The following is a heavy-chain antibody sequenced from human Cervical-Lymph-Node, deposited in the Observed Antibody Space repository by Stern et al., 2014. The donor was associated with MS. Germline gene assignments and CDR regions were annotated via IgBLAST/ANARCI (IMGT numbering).Heavy chain of an antibody. J-gene: IGHJ6*02. CDR3: ARDGYGDYVGMDV. Sequence: QEQLQDSGPGLVKPSETLSLTCTVSGGSISSYYWSWIRQPPGKGLEWIGYIYYSGSTNYNPSLKSRVTISVDTSKNQFSLKLSSVTAADTAVYYCARDGYGDYVGMDVWGQGTTVTVSS. D-gene: IGHD4-17*01. V-gene: IGHV4-59*01. CDR2: IYYSGST. CDR1: GGSISSYY.